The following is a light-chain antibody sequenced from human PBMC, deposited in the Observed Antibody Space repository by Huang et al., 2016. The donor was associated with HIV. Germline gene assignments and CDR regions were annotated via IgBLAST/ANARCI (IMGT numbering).Light chain of an antibody. V-gene: IGKV3-11*01. CDR3: QQYNKWPIT. CDR2: DAS. Sequence: DIVLTQSPATLSLSPGERGTLSCRASQSISRSLAWYQQKPGQAPRLLIYDASNRATGIAARFTGSGSGTDFTLTISSLEPEDFAVYYCQQYNKWPITFGQGTRLDI. J-gene: IGKJ5*01. CDR1: QSISRS.